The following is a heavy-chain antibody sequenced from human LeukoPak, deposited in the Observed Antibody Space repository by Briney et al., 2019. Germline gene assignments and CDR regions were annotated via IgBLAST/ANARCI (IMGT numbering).Heavy chain of an antibody. J-gene: IGHJ4*02. Sequence: VRQAPGKGLEWVAVISYDGSNKCYADSVKGRFTVSRDNSKNTLYLQMSSLRAEDTAVYYCARGRESSGNILYCWGQGTLVTVSS. CDR3: ARGRESSGNILYC. D-gene: IGHD1-26*01. V-gene: IGHV3-33*05. CDR2: ISYDGSNK.